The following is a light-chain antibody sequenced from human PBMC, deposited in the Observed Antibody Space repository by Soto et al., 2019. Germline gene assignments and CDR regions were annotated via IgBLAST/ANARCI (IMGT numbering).Light chain of an antibody. J-gene: IGLJ2*01. Sequence: QSVLTQPPSVSGAPGQRVTISCTGSSSNIGAGYDVHWYQQLPGTAPKLLIYGNSNRPSGVPDRFSGSKSGTSASLAITGLQAEDEADYYCQSYDSSLSARHVVFGGGTKVTVL. CDR1: SSNIGAGYD. V-gene: IGLV1-40*01. CDR2: GNS. CDR3: QSYDSSLSARHVV.